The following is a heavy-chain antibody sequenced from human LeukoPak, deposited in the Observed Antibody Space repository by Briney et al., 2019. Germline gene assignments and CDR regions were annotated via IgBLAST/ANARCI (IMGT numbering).Heavy chain of an antibody. J-gene: IGHJ4*02. CDR3: AREGDSSGWYTNYYFDY. Sequence: GGSLRLSCAASGFTFSSYSMNWVRQAPGKGLEWVSSISSSSSYIYYADSVKGRFTISRDNAKNSLYLQMNSLRAEDTAVYYCAREGDSSGWYTNYYFDYWGQGTLVTGSS. CDR2: ISSSSSYI. V-gene: IGHV3-21*01. CDR1: GFTFSSYS. D-gene: IGHD6-19*01.